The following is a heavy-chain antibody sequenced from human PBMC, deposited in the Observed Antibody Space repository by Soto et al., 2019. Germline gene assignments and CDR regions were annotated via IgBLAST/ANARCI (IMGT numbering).Heavy chain of an antibody. J-gene: IGHJ5*02. CDR3: ARERSVGIAVAGRFDP. CDR1: GYTFTSYD. D-gene: IGHD6-19*01. Sequence: QVQLVQSGAEVKKPGPSVKVSCKASGYTFTSYDINWVRQATGQGLEWMGWMNPNSGNTGYAQKFQGRVTMTRNTSISTAYMELSSLRSEDTAVYYCARERSVGIAVAGRFDPWGQGTLVTFSS. CDR2: MNPNSGNT. V-gene: IGHV1-8*01.